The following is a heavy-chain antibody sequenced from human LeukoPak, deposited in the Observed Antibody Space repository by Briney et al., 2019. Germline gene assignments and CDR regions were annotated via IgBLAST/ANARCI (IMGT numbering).Heavy chain of an antibody. D-gene: IGHD3-22*01. CDR1: GYGFTSYW. CDR3: ARPTNYYDSSGFVGPLFDY. V-gene: IGHV5-51*01. CDR2: IYPGDSDT. J-gene: IGHJ4*02. Sequence: GXSLKISCKGSGYGFTSYWIGWVRQMPGKGLEGMGIIYPGDSDTRYSPSFQGQVTSSADKSSRTASLKWRSVQASDTAMYYCARPTNYYDSSGFVGPLFDYWGQGTLVTVSS.